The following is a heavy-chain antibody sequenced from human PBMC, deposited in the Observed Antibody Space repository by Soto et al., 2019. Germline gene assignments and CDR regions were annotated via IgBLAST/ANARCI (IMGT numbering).Heavy chain of an antibody. Sequence: GGSLRLSCAASGFTFSSYAMSWVRQAPGKGLEWVSAISGSGGSTYYADSVKGRFTISRDNSKNTLYLQMNSLRAEDTAVYYCASRPRTGTTYYYYYMDVWGKGTTVTVSS. CDR1: GFTFSSYA. CDR3: ASRPRTGTTYYYYYMDV. J-gene: IGHJ6*03. V-gene: IGHV3-23*01. CDR2: ISGSGGST. D-gene: IGHD1-1*01.